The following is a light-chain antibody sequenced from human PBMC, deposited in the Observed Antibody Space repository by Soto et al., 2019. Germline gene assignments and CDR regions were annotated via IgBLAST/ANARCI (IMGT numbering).Light chain of an antibody. V-gene: IGKV1-5*03. CDR3: QQYRSNWT. J-gene: IGKJ1*01. CDR2: RVT. Sequence: DIQMTQSPSTLSASVGDRVTITCRASKRISSWLAWYQQKPGKAPKLLIYRVTSLESGVPSRLIGSGSGTEFTRTISSLQPDDFATYYCQQYRSNWTFGQGTKVEIK. CDR1: KRISSW.